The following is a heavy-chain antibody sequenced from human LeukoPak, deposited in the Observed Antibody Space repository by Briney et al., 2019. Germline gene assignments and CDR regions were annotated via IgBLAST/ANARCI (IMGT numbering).Heavy chain of an antibody. CDR2: INPSGGST. D-gene: IGHD2-21*02. CDR1: GYTFTSYY. V-gene: IGHV1-46*01. J-gene: IGHJ2*01. Sequence: GASVKVSCKASGYTFTSYYVHWVRQAPGQGLEWMAIINPSGGSTTYAQKFQGRVTMTRDTSTSTVYMELSSLRSEDTAVYYCATEAIVVVTARDYWYFDLWGRGTLVTVSS. CDR3: ATEAIVVVTARDYWYFDL.